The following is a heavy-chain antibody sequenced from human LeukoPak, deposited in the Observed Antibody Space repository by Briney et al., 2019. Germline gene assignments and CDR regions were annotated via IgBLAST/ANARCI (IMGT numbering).Heavy chain of an antibody. V-gene: IGHV1-69*05. CDR1: RGTFSSYT. D-gene: IGHD6-6*01. J-gene: IGHJ5*02. CDR3: ARGGDSSSSGFDP. CDR2: IIPIFGTA. Sequence: AVKVSRKASRGTFSSYTLSWVRQSPGQGLEWMGGIIPIFGTANYAQKFQGRVTITTDESTSTAYMELSSLRSEDTAVYYCARGGDSSSSGFDPWGQGTLVTVSS.